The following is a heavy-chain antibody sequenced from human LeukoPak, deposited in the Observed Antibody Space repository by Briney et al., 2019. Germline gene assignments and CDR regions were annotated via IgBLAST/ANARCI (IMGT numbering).Heavy chain of an antibody. CDR2: IYYSGST. CDR3: ARSFRSGYYYYYYMDV. J-gene: IGHJ6*03. D-gene: IGHD1-26*01. V-gene: IGHV4-59*08. Sequence: SETLSLTCTVSGGSISSYYWSWIRQPPGKGLEWIGYIYYSGSTNYNPPLKSRVTISVDTSKNQLSLKLSSVTAADTAVYYCARSFRSGYYYYYYMDVWGKGTTVTVSS. CDR1: GGSISSYY.